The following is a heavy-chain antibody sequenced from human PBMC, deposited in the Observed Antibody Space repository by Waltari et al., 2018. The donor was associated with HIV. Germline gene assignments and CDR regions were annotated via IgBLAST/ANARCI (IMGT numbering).Heavy chain of an antibody. J-gene: IGHJ4*02. D-gene: IGHD6-13*01. Sequence: EVHLLESGGGLVQPGGSLRRSCAASGFACNSWGMNWVRQTPGRGLEWVSGHSGGGGSTYYADSVKGRFTISRDSFNNTLYLHMTSLRAEDTALYFCAKSPRAAPYYFDSWGQGTQVTVSS. CDR1: GFACNSWG. CDR3: AKSPRAAPYYFDS. CDR2: HSGGGGST. V-gene: IGHV3-23*01.